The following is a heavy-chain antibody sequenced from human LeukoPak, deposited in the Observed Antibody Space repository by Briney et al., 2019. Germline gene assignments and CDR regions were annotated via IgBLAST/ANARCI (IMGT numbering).Heavy chain of an antibody. V-gene: IGHV1-18*01. J-gene: IGHJ5*02. D-gene: IGHD1-20*01. CDR1: GYTFSRYG. CDR3: ARTVDSYNWRENWFDP. Sequence: ASVKVSCKASGYTFSRYGISWVRQAPGHGLEWMGWISAYNGNAMYAQTLQGRVTMTTDTSTSTAYMELRSLRSDDTAVYYCARTVDSYNWRENWFDPWGQGTLVTVSS. CDR2: ISAYNGNA.